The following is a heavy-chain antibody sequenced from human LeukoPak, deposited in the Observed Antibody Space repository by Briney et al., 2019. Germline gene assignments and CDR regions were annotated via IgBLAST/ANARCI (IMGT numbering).Heavy chain of an antibody. V-gene: IGHV4-59*08. CDR1: GGSISSYY. Sequence: SETLSLTCTVSGGSISSYYWSWIRQPPGKGLEWIGYIYYSGSTNYNPSLKSRVTISVDTSKNQFSLKLSSVTAADTAVYYCARGRGMDVWGQGTTVTVSS. D-gene: IGHD2-15*01. CDR2: IYYSGST. J-gene: IGHJ6*02. CDR3: ARGRGMDV.